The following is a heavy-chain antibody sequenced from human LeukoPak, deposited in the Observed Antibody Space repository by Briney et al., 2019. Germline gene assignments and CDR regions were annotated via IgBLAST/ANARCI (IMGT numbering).Heavy chain of an antibody. J-gene: IGHJ1*01. CDR3: ANDVVIGASYDYGDYIPLPH. Sequence: GGSLRLSCAASGFIVSTNYMTWVRQAPGKGLQWVAILFSDRRTFYADTVKGRFTVSRDNSKNTLYLQMNSLRPEDTAVYYCANDVVIGASYDYGDYIPLPHWGQGTLVTVSS. V-gene: IGHV3-66*02. CDR2: LFSDRRT. CDR1: GFIVSTNY. D-gene: IGHD4-17*01.